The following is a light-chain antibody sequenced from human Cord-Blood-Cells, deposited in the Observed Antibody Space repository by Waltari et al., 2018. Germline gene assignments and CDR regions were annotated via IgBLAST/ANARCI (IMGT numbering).Light chain of an antibody. Sequence: QSALTQPAPVSGSPGQSITISCTGTSSDVGSYNLVSCYQQHPGNAPKLMIYEGSKRPSGVSNRLSVSKSGNTASLTISGLQAEDEADYYCCSYAGSSTYVVVGGGTKLTVL. V-gene: IGLV2-23*01. CDR3: CSYAGSSTYVV. CDR2: EGS. CDR1: SSDVGSYNL. J-gene: IGLJ2*01.